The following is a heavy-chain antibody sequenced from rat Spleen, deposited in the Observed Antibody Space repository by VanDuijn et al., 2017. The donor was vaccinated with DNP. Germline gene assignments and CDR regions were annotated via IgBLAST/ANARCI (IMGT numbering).Heavy chain of an antibody. J-gene: IGHJ3*01. CDR1: GFTFSDYY. CDR3: TTVYGGFSGWFAY. CDR2: ISYDGGST. V-gene: IGHV5-20*01. Sequence: EVQLVESGGGLVQPGRSLKLSCAASGFTFSDYYMAWVRQAPTKGLEWVAYISYDGGSTNYGDSVKGRFTISRDIAKSSLYLQMDSLRSEDTATYYCTTVYGGFSGWFAYWGQGTLVTVSS. D-gene: IGHD1-11*01.